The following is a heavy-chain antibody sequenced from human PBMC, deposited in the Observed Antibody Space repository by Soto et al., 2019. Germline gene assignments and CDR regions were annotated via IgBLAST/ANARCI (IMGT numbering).Heavy chain of an antibody. V-gene: IGHV4-31*03. CDR2: IYYSGST. J-gene: IGHJ4*02. D-gene: IGHD3-22*01. CDR3: VSGTFFYDNSDYLSYYFDY. CDR1: GGSISSGGYY. Sequence: SETLSLTCTVSGGSISSGGYYWSWIRQHPGKGLEWIGYIYYSGSTYYNPSLKSRVTISVDTSKNQFSLRLTSLTAADTAVYYCVSGTFFYDNSDYLSYYFDYWGQGALVTVSS.